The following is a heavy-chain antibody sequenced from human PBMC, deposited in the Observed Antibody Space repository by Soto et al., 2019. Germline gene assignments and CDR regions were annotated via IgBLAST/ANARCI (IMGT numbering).Heavy chain of an antibody. CDR2: ISGSGGST. V-gene: IGHV3-23*01. CDR3: AKDRRSQQLVLFGSDY. Sequence: GGSLRLSCAASGFTFSSYAMSWVRQAPGKGLESVSAISGSGGSTYYADSVKGRFTISRDNSKNTLYLQMNSLRAEDTAVYYCAKDRRSQQLVLFGSDYWGQGTLVTVSS. D-gene: IGHD6-13*01. CDR1: GFTFSSYA. J-gene: IGHJ4*02.